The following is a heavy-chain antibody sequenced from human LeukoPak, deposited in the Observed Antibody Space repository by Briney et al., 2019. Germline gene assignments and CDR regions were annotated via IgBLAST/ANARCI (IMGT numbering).Heavy chain of an antibody. D-gene: IGHD5-18*01. J-gene: IGHJ4*02. V-gene: IGHV3-9*03. CDR3: VKDMTSGYIYGFFDY. CDR2: ISWNSGGI. Sequence: GGSLRLSCAASGFTFSLYGMHWVRQAPGKGLEWVSGISWNSGGIGYADSVKGRFTISRDNAKNSLYLQMNSLRAEDMAFYCCVKDMTSGYIYGFFDYWGQGTLVTVSS. CDR1: GFTFSLYG.